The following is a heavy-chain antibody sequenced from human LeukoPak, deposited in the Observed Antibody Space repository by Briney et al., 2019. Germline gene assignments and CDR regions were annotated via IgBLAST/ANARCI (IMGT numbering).Heavy chain of an antibody. CDR3: ARAMYSSSWQRRDWFDP. D-gene: IGHD6-13*01. CDR1: GGSISSSSYY. Sequence: PSETLSLTCTVSGGSISSSSYYWGWIRQPPGKGLEWIGSIYYSGSTYYNPSLKSRVTISVDTSKNQFSLKLSSVTAADTAVYYCARAMYSSSWQRRDWFDPWGQGTLVTVSS. CDR2: IYYSGST. J-gene: IGHJ5*02. V-gene: IGHV4-39*07.